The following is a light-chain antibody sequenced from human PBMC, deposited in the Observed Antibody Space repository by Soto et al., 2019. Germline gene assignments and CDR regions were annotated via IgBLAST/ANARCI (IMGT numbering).Light chain of an antibody. CDR1: QSVGSY. Sequence: VLSQSPYSVSLSPGERATLSCRASQSVGSYVAWYQQKLGQAPRLLIYDASSRATGVAARFSGSGSATDFTLTISSLEPEDFGVYYCQQRGNWPSPFGPGTKVDIK. J-gene: IGKJ2*01. CDR2: DAS. CDR3: QQRGNWPSP. V-gene: IGKV3-11*01.